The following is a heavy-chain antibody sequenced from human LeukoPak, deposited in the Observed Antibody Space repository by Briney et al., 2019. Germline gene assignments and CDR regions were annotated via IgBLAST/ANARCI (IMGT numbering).Heavy chain of an antibody. CDR2: IYYSGST. Sequence: SETLSLTCTVSGGSISSYYWSWIRQPPGKGLECIGYIYYSGSTNYNPSLKSRVTISVDTSKNQFSLKLSSVTAADTAVYYCARATGGGWFDPWGQGTLVTVSS. J-gene: IGHJ5*02. CDR1: GGSISSYY. V-gene: IGHV4-59*01. CDR3: ARATGGGWFDP. D-gene: IGHD3-16*01.